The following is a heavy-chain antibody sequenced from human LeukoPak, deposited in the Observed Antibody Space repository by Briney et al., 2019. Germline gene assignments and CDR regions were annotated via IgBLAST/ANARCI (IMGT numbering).Heavy chain of an antibody. CDR3: ARDLCAREPAAPCYYFDY. CDR2: ISAYNGNT. J-gene: IGHJ4*02. Sequence: ASVKVSCKASGYTFISYGISWVRQAPGQGLEWMGWISAYNGNTNYAQKLQGRVTMTADTSTSTAYIELRSLRSDDTAVYYCARDLCAREPAAPCYYFDYWGQGALVTASS. D-gene: IGHD6-25*01. V-gene: IGHV1-18*01. CDR1: GYTFISYG.